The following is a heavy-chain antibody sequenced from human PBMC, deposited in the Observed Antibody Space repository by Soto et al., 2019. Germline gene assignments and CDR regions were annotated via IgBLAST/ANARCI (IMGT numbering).Heavy chain of an antibody. V-gene: IGHV4-59*01. Sequence: PXASLSLTCSVSGAAISDYYWSWIRQPPGKGLEWIGYISDSGSTNYNPSLRSRATMSLATSNNQFSLQLTSVTAADTAVYYCARGGDIQLWLAFDYWGQGAPVTVSS. CDR2: ISDSGST. CDR3: ARGGDIQLWLAFDY. CDR1: GAAISDYY. J-gene: IGHJ4*02. D-gene: IGHD5-18*01.